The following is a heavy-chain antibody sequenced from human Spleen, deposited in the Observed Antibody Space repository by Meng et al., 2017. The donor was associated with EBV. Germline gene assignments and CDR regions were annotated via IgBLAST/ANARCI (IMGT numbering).Heavy chain of an antibody. Sequence: QRPLQVSGPGLGQPSETLSLSCPVSGASVSNNNCYWSWMRQPPGKGLEWIGYISYSGRTNYNPSLKSRVTISVDTSESQFSLRLTSVTAADTAIYYCARGRTVARSPWSDPWGQGTLVTVSS. CDR3: ARGRTVARSPWSDP. J-gene: IGHJ5*02. CDR2: ISYSGRT. D-gene: IGHD6-6*01. V-gene: IGHV4-61*01. CDR1: GASVSNNNCY.